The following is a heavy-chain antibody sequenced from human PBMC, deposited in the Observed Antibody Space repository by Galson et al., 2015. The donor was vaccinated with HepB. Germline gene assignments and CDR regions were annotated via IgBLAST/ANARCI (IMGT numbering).Heavy chain of an antibody. CDR3: AKRAQYSSTSGRTRFSSYFDMDV. J-gene: IGHJ6*02. Sequence: LRLSCAASGFTFSRYDMHWVRQAPGKGLEWVALISYDGSGEYYADSVKGRFIISRDNSKNTLSLQMNSLRAEDTAVYYCAKRAQYSSTSGRTRFSSYFDMDVWGQGTTVTVSS. V-gene: IGHV3-30*18. D-gene: IGHD6-13*01. CDR1: GFTFSRYD. CDR2: ISYDGSGE.